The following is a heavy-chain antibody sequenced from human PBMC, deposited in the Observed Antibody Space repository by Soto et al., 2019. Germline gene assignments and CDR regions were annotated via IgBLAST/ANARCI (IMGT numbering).Heavy chain of an antibody. J-gene: IGHJ3*02. CDR3: ARDWVFTAFDI. CDR1: GFTFSSYA. V-gene: IGHV3-30-3*01. CDR2: ISYDGSNK. Sequence: GGSLRLSCAASGFTFSSYAMHWVRQAPGKGLEWVAVISYDGSNKYYADSVKGRFTISRDNSKNTLYLQMNGLRAEDTAVYYCARDWVFTAFDIWGQGTMVTVSS. D-gene: IGHD3-16*01.